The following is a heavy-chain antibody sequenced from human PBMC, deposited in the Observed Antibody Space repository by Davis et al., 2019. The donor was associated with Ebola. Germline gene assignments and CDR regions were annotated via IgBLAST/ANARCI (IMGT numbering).Heavy chain of an antibody. CDR1: GFTFSSYA. V-gene: IGHV3-7*01. CDR3: ARGGGKDV. J-gene: IGHJ6*02. CDR2: IKQDGSEK. Sequence: GESLKISCSASGFTFSSYAMHWVRQAPGKGLEWVANIKQDGSEKYYVGSVKGRFTISKDNAKNSLYLQMNSLRAEDTAVYYCARGGGKDVWGQGTTVTVSS.